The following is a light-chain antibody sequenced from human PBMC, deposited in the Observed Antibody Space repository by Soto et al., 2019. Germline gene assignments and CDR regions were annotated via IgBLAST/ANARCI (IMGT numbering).Light chain of an antibody. CDR2: ENN. Sequence: QSALTQPPSASGAPGQRVTISCSGSASNIGRDPVNWYQQDPGTAPTLLIYENNHRPSGVPDRFSGSKSGTSASLVISGLQSEDEAEYFCAGWDGSLKGFVFGTGTKVTVL. J-gene: IGLJ1*01. CDR1: ASNIGRDP. V-gene: IGLV1-44*01. CDR3: AGWDGSLKGFV.